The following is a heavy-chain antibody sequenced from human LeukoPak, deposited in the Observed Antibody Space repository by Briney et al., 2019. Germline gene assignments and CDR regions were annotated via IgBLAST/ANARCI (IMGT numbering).Heavy chain of an antibody. V-gene: IGHV1-18*01. D-gene: IGHD6-19*01. J-gene: IGHJ5*02. CDR2: ISAYNGNT. CDR3: ARARSGAVARNYNWFDP. Sequence: ASVKVSCKASGYTFTSYGISWVRQAPGQGLEWMGWISAYNGNTNYAQKLQGRVTMTTDTSTSTAYMELRSLRSDDTAVYYCARARSGAVARNYNWFDPWGQGTLVTVSS. CDR1: GYTFTSYG.